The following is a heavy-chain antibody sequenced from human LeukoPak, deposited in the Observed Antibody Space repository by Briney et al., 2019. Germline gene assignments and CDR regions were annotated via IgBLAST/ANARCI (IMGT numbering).Heavy chain of an antibody. D-gene: IGHD1-26*01. CDR3: AKEEPGFDY. V-gene: IGHV3-74*01. Sequence: GGSLRLSCAASGFTFSSYWMHWVRQAPGKGLVWVSRISKDGSSTYYADSVKGRFTISRDNSKNTLYLQMNSLRAEDTAVYYCAKEEPGFDYWGQGTLVTVSS. J-gene: IGHJ4*02. CDR2: ISKDGSST. CDR1: GFTFSSYW.